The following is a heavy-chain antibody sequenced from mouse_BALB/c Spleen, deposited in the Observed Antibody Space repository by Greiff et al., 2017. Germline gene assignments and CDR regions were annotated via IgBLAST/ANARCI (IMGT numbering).Heavy chain of an antibody. V-gene: IGHV14-3*02. CDR1: GFNIKDTY. J-gene: IGHJ3*01. CDR3: ASLYYDYDEGFAY. D-gene: IGHD2-4*01. CDR2: IDPANGNT. Sequence: VQLKQSGAELVKPGASVKLSCTASGFNIKDTYMHWVKQRPEQGLEWIGRIDPANGNTKYDPKFQGKATITADTSSNTAYLQLSSLTSEDTAVYYCASLYYDYDEGFAYWGQGTLVTVSA.